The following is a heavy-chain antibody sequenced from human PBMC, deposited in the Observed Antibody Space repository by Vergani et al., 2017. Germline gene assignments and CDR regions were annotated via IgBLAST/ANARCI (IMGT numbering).Heavy chain of an antibody. D-gene: IGHD5-12*01. V-gene: IGHV3-23*01. Sequence: EVQLLESGGDLVQPGGSLRLSCAASGFTFNHYAMNWVRQAPGKGLEWVSCISGSGGSTYYAGSVKGRFTISRDSSKNTLYLQMNSLRAGDTAVYYCAKANPRNSGYDYLYDYHAMDVGGQGTTVTVSS. CDR2: ISGSGGST. J-gene: IGHJ6*02. CDR1: GFTFNHYA. CDR3: AKANPRNSGYDYLYDYHAMDV.